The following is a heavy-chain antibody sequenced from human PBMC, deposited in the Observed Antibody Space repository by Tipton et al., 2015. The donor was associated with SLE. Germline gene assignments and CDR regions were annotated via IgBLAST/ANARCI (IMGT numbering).Heavy chain of an antibody. Sequence: QLVQSGAEVKKTGASVKVSCKGSGYTFTGYYMHWLRQAPGQGLEWMGWINPDGGGTNYAQKFRGRVTMTRDTSISTAYMELSSLTSDDTAVYYCARDGSSPTYYYFYGMNVWGQGTTVTVSS. D-gene: IGHD6-13*01. CDR1: GYTFTGYY. CDR3: ARDGSSPTYYYFYGMNV. V-gene: IGHV1-2*02. CDR2: INPDGGGT. J-gene: IGHJ6*02.